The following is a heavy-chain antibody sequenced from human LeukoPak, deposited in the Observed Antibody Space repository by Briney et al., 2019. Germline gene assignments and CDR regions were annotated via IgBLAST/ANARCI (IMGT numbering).Heavy chain of an antibody. Sequence: GASVKVCFKSAGFTFSSSMQWVRQARGQRLEWIGWIVVGSVNTNYAQKFQEAVAITTDLSTSTAYMELSSLRSDDTAVYYCGRGGGYSYDYYFHHWGQGTVVTVSS. J-gene: IGHJ1*01. CDR1: GFTFSSS. V-gene: IGHV1-58*02. CDR3: GRGGGYSYDYYFHH. CDR2: IVVGSVNT. D-gene: IGHD5-18*01.